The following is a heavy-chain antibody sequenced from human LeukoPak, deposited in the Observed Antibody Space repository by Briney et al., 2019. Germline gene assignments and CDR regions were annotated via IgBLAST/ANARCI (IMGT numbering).Heavy chain of an antibody. CDR1: GYTFTAYY. Sequence: ASVKVSCKASGYTFTAYYVHWVRQAPGQGLEWMGIIDPSGGGTSYAQKFQGRVTLTRDTSTSIVYMELSSLTSEDTAVYYCASLGSGSSPIIDFDYWGQGTLVAVCS. CDR3: ASLGSGSSPIIDFDY. D-gene: IGHD3-10*01. J-gene: IGHJ4*02. V-gene: IGHV1-46*01. CDR2: IDPSGGGT.